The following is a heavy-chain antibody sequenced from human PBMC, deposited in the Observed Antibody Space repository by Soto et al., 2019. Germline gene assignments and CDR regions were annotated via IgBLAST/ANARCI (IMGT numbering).Heavy chain of an antibody. J-gene: IGHJ4*02. D-gene: IGHD4-17*01. V-gene: IGHV3-30*18. Sequence: PGGSLRLSCAASGFTFSSYGMHWVRQAPGKGLEWVAVISYDGSNKYYADSVKGRFTISRDNSKNTLYLQMNSLRAEDTAVYYCAKALKTDGDYGLDYWGQGTLVTVSS. CDR2: ISYDGSNK. CDR1: GFTFSSYG. CDR3: AKALKTDGDYGLDY.